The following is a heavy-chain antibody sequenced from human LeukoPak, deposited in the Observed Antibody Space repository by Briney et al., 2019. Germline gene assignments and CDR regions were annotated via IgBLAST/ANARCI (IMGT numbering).Heavy chain of an antibody. Sequence: SQTLSLTCTVSGGSINSGGYYWTWIRQSPGKGLEWIGNIYHSGSTYYNPSLKSRVNISVGTSKNQFSLKLSSVTAADTAVYYCARDTGYSYGTPFDYRGQGTLVTVSS. V-gene: IGHV4-31*03. CDR2: IYHSGST. D-gene: IGHD5-18*01. J-gene: IGHJ4*02. CDR3: ARDTGYSYGTPFDY. CDR1: GGSINSGGYY.